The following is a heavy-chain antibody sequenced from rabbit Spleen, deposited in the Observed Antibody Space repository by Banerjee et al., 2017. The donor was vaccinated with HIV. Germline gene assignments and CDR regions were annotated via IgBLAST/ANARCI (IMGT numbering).Heavy chain of an antibody. V-gene: IGHV1S40*01. J-gene: IGHJ4*01. CDR3: VREVAVKFNL. D-gene: IGHD4-1*01. Sequence: QSLEESGGDLVKPGASLTLTCTASGVSFSTDHYMCWVRQAPGKGLEWIGYIDPVFGITYYANWVNGRFSISRENAQNTVFLQMTSLTAADTATYFCVREVAVKFNLWGQGPWSPS. CDR1: GVSFSTDHY. CDR2: IDPVFGIT.